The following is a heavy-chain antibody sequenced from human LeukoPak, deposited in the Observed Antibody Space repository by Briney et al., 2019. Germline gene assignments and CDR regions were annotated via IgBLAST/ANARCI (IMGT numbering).Heavy chain of an antibody. J-gene: IGHJ3*02. CDR2: IWYDGSNK. CDR1: GFTFSSYG. Sequence: PGSSLRLSCAASGFTFSSYGMHGVRQAPGKGLEGGAVIWYDGSNKYYADSVKGRFTISRDNSKNTLYLQMNSPRAEDTAVYYCARRHSRRAFDIWGQGTMVTVSS. CDR3: ARRHSRRAFDI. V-gene: IGHV3-33*01.